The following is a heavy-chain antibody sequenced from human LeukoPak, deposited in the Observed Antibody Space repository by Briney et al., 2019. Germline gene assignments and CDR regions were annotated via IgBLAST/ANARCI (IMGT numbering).Heavy chain of an antibody. CDR2: ISYDGSNK. CDR3: ARRNHYDSKGIDY. J-gene: IGHJ4*02. D-gene: IGHD3-22*01. Sequence: GRSLRLSCAASGFTFSSYAMHWVRQAPGKGLERVALISYDGSNKYFADSVKGRFTISRDNSKNTLYLQMNSLRADDTAVYYCARRNHYDSKGIDYWGQGTLVTVSS. V-gene: IGHV3-30*04. CDR1: GFTFSSYA.